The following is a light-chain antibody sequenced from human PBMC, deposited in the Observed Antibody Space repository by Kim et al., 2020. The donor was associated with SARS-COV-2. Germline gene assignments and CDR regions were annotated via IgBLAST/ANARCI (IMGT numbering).Light chain of an antibody. Sequence: GQRVTMTCSGSSSNIGSNTVNWYQQIPGTAPKLLIYSDNQRPSGVPDRFSGSKSGTSASLAISGLQSGDETDYYCAAWDDSLNGWVFGGGTQLTVL. CDR3: AAWDDSLNGWV. CDR2: SDN. V-gene: IGLV1-44*01. CDR1: SSNIGSNT. J-gene: IGLJ3*02.